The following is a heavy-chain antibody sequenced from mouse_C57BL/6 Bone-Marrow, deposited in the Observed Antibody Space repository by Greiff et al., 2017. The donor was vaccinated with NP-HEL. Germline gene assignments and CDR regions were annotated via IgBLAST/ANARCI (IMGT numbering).Heavy chain of an antibody. CDR3: TNDYDRAY. CDR1: GFTIKDYY. Sequence: EVQLQQSGAELVRPGASVKLSCTASGFTIKDYYMHWVKQRPEQGLEWIGRIDPEDGYTDYAPKFQGKATMTADTSSNTAYLQLSSLTAEDTAIYYYTNDYDRAYWGQGTLVTVSA. D-gene: IGHD2-4*01. V-gene: IGHV14-1*01. J-gene: IGHJ3*01. CDR2: IDPEDGYT.